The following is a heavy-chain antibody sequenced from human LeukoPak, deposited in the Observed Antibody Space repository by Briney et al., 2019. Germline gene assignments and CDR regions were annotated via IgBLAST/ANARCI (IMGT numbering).Heavy chain of an antibody. CDR3: ATRVACSSTSCYSFDY. D-gene: IGHD2-2*01. J-gene: IGHJ4*02. V-gene: IGHV1-24*01. CDR2: FDPEDGET. CDR1: GYTLTELS. Sequence: VASVNVSCKVSGYTLTELSMHWVRQAPGKGLEGMGGFDPEDGETIYAQKFQGRVTMTEDTSTDTAYMELSSLRSEDTAVYYCATRVACSSTSCYSFDYWGQGTLVTVSS.